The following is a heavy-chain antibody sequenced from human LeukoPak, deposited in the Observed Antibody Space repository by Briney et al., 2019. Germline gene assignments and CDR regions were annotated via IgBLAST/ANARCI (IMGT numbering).Heavy chain of an antibody. CDR2: INHSGST. CDR3: ARDSDYGYPGPFDD. Sequence: SETLSLTCAAHGGSFSGYYWSWIRQPPGKGLEWIGEINHSGSTNYNPSLKSRVTISVDTSKNQFSLKLSSVTAADTAVYYCARDSDYGYPGPFDDWGQGTLVTVSS. CDR1: GGSFSGYY. D-gene: IGHD5-18*01. V-gene: IGHV4-34*01. J-gene: IGHJ4*02.